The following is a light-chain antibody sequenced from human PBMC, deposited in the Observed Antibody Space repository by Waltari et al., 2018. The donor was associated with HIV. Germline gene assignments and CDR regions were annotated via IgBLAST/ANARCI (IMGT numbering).Light chain of an antibody. J-gene: IGLJ2*01. V-gene: IGLV1-44*01. CDR2: SDY. Sequence: QSVLTQPPSASGTPGQRVTISCSGSSSNIGSNTVNWYQQLPGTAPKPLIYSDYQRPSGVPDRFSGSKSGTSASLAISGLKSEDEADYYCAAWDDSLNGVVFGGGTKLTVL. CDR1: SSNIGSNT. CDR3: AAWDDSLNGVV.